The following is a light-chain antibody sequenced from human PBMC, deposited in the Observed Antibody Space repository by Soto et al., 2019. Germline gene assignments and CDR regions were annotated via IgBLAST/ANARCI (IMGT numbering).Light chain of an antibody. CDR1: QSVSSSY. V-gene: IGKV3-20*01. CDR2: GAS. Sequence: EIVLTQSPDTLSLSPGERATLSCRASQSVSSSYLAWYQHKPGQAPRLLIYGASSRATGIPDRFSASGSGTDFTRTISRLEPADFAVYYCQQYGSSQYTFGQGTKLEIK. CDR3: QQYGSSQYT. J-gene: IGKJ2*01.